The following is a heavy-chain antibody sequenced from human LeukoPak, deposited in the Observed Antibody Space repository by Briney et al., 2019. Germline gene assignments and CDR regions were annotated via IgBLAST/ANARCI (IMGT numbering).Heavy chain of an antibody. CDR1: GFTFSILA. V-gene: IGHV3-23*01. CDR2: ISGSGGST. CDR3: AKDDRSGSCDY. D-gene: IGHD3-10*01. J-gene: IGHJ4*02. Sequence: GGSLRLSCAASGFTFSILAMNWVRQAPGKGLEWVSAISGSGGSTYYADFVKGRFTISRDNSKNTLYLQMNSLRAEDTAVYYCAKDDRSGSCDYWGQGTLVTVSS.